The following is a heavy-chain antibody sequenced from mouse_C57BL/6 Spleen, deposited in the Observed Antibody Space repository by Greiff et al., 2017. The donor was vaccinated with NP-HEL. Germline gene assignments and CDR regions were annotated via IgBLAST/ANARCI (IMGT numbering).Heavy chain of an antibody. D-gene: IGHD1-1*01. Sequence: EVQLVESGEGLVKPGGSLKLSCAASGFTFSSYAMSWVRQTPEKRLEWVAYISSGGDYIYYADTVKGRFTISRDNARNTRYLQMRSLKSEDTAMYYCTRADYYGSSHWYFDVWGTGTTVTVSS. CDR3: TRADYYGSSHWYFDV. V-gene: IGHV5-9-1*02. J-gene: IGHJ1*03. CDR2: ISSGGDYI. CDR1: GFTFSSYA.